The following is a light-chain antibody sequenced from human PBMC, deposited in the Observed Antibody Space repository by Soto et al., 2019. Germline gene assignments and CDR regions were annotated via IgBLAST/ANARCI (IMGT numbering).Light chain of an antibody. CDR2: EVS. CDR3: CSYAGRSRV. Sequence: QSALTQPASVSGSPGQSITISCTGTSSDVGTYNLVSWYQQHPGKAPQFMIYEVSKRPSGVSNRFSGSKSGNTASLTISGLQAEDEADYYCCSYAGRSRVFGTGTKVTVL. V-gene: IGLV2-23*02. J-gene: IGLJ1*01. CDR1: SSDVGTYNL.